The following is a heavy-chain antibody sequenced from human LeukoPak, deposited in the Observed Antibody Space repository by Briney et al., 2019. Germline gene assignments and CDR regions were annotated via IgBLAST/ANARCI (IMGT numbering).Heavy chain of an antibody. D-gene: IGHD3-10*01. J-gene: IGHJ5*02. CDR3: AKEGTPQVSTWYDL. V-gene: IGHV3-30*18. Sequence: GGSLRLSCAASGVTLSPYGMHWVRQAPSKGLEWVAVISYEGGTQHYADSVKGRFIISRDNPRNTLYLQMNILRTEDTAVYYCAKEGTPQVSTWYDLWGQGTQVIVSS. CDR2: ISYEGGTQ. CDR1: GVTLSPYG.